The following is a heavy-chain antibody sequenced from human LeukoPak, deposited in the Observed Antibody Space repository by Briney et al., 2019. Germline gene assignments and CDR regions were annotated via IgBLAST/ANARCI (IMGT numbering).Heavy chain of an antibody. CDR3: ARARRWVSSSGLFDY. V-gene: IGHV4-34*01. CDR1: GGSFSGYY. CDR2: INHSGST. D-gene: IGHD6-6*01. J-gene: IGHJ4*02. Sequence: SETLSLTCAVYGGSFSGYYWSWIRQPLGKGLDWIGEINHSGSTNYNPSLKSRVTISVDTSKNQFSLKLSSVTAADTAVYYCARARRWVSSSGLFDYWGQGTLVTVSS.